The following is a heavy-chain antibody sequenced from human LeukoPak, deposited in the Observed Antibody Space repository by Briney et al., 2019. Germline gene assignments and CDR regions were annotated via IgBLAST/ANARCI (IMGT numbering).Heavy chain of an antibody. V-gene: IGHV4-4*07. J-gene: IGHJ2*01. CDR3: AREGGWYNWYFDL. CDR2: IYSSGTS. CDR1: GGSISRYY. D-gene: IGHD6-19*01. Sequence: PSETLSLTCTVSGGSISRYYWSWIRHPAGKGLEWIGRIYSSGTSNYNLPLKSRVTMSVDTSKNQFSLNLSSVTAADTAVYYCAREGGWYNWYFDLWGRGTLVTVSS.